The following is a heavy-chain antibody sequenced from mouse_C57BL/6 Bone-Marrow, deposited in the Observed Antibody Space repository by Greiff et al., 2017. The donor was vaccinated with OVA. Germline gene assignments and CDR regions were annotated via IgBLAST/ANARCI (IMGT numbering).Heavy chain of an antibody. V-gene: IGHV1-64*01. J-gene: IGHJ3*01. CDR2: IHPNSGST. Sequence: QVQLQQPGAELVKPGASVKLSCKASGYTFTSYWMHWVKQRPGQGLEWIGMIHPNSGSTNYNEKFKSKATLTVDKSSSTAYMQLSSLTAEDSAVYYCAREEGGGFFAYWGQGTLSLSLQ. CDR1: GYTFTSYW. CDR3: AREEGGGFFAY.